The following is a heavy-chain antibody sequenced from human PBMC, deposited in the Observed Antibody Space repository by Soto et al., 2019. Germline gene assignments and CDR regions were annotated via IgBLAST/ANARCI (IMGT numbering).Heavy chain of an antibody. CDR1: GFTFSSYA. J-gene: IGHJ6*02. CDR3: AKDSGENPTYYYYYYGMDV. Sequence: PGGSLRLSCAASGFTFSSYAMSWVRQAPGKGLEWVSAISGSGGSTYYADSVKGRFTISRDNSKNTLYLQMNSLRAEDTAVYYCAKDSGENPTYYYYYYGMDVWGQGTTVTVSS. V-gene: IGHV3-23*01. CDR2: ISGSGGST. D-gene: IGHD1-1*01.